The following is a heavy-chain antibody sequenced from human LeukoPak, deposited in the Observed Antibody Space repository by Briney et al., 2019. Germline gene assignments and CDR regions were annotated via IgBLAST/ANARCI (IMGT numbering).Heavy chain of an antibody. CDR1: GFTVSTNY. V-gene: IGHV3-53*01. J-gene: IGHJ4*02. Sequence: GGSLRLSCAAYGFTVSTNYMSWVRQAPGKGLEWVSVIYSGGDPYYADSVKGRLTIPRNNSKNTPYLQRNSRIAADTAVDSCGTEDAFGFDYWGQGTLVTVSS. D-gene: IGHD3-10*01. CDR3: GTEDAFGFDY. CDR2: IYSGGDP.